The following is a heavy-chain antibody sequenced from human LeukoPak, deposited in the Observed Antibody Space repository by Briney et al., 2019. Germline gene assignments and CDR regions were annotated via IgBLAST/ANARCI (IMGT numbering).Heavy chain of an antibody. CDR1: EFTFDDYG. J-gene: IGHJ3*01. Sequence: GGSLRLSCAASEFTFDDYGMSWVRQAPGKGLEWVSGINWNGGRIGYADSVKGRFTISRDNAKKSLYLQMNSLRDEDTALYYCARDLKLWEHGAFDLWGQGTMVTVSS. CDR3: ARDLKLWEHGAFDL. CDR2: INWNGGRI. D-gene: IGHD3-10*01. V-gene: IGHV3-20*04.